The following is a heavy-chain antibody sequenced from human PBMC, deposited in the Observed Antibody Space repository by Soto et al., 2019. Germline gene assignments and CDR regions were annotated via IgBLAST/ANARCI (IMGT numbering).Heavy chain of an antibody. CDR1: GYTFTSYA. D-gene: IGHD2-21*02. J-gene: IGHJ4*02. V-gene: IGHV1-46*03. CDR2: IHPSGGGS. Sequence: ASVKVSCKASGYTFTSYAMHWVRQAPGQGLEWMGMIHPSGGGSTYAQKFLGRVTMTMDSSTSTVFMELTSLRSADTAVYYCARGGHIAVVTDSFDSWGQGTLVTVSS. CDR3: ARGGHIAVVTDSFDS.